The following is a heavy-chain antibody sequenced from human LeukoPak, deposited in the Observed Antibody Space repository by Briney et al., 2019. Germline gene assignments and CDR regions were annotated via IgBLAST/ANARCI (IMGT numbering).Heavy chain of an antibody. CDR3: ARGRGSPPLKQRRIAAQAAFDI. CDR2: INHSGST. V-gene: IGHV4-39*07. CDR1: GGSISINSYH. Sequence: PSETLSLTCTVSGGSISINSYHWGWIRQPPGKGLEWIGEINHSGSTNYNPSLKSRVTISVDTSKNQFSLKLSSVTVADTAVYYCARGRGSPPLKQRRIAAQAAFDIWGQGTMVTVSS. D-gene: IGHD6-25*01. J-gene: IGHJ3*02.